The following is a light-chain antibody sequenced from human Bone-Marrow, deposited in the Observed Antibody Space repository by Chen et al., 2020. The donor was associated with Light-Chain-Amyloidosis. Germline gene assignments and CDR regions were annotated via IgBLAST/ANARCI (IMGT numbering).Light chain of an antibody. V-gene: IGKV2D-29*01. CDR3: MQSIQLPRT. CDR1: HSLLHSDGRTY. CDR2: EVS. J-gene: IGKJ1*01. Sequence: DILMTQTPLSLSVTPGQPASISCKSSHSLLHSDGRTYLFWFLQKPGQPPQLLMYEVSTRFSGVPDKFTGSGSGTQFTLNISRVEAEDVGIYYCMQSIQLPRTFGQGTKVEIK.